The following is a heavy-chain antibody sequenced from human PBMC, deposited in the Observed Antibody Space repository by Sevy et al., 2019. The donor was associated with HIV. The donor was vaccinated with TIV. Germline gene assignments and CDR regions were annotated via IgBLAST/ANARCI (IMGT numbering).Heavy chain of an antibody. CDR1: GSTVNSDY. CDR2: VYSGGTT. J-gene: IGHJ5*02. V-gene: IGHV3-53*01. D-gene: IGHD3-10*01. Sequence: GESLKISCAASGSTVNSDYMSWVRQAPGKGLEWVSVVYSGGTTYYADSVKGRFTISRDNSKNILYLQMNSLRAEDTAVYYCARHISFGELGSWFDPWGQGTLVTVSS. CDR3: ARHISFGELGSWFDP.